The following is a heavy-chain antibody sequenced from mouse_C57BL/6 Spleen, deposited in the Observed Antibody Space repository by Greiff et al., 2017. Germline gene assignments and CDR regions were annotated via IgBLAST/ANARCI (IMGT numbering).Heavy chain of an antibody. V-gene: IGHV5-17*01. Sequence: EVQLVESGGGLVKPGGSLKLSCAASGFTFSDYGMHWVRQAPEKGLEWVAYISSGSSTIYYADTVKGRFTISRDNAKNTLFLQMTSLRSEDTAMYYCARAYSNYVGYFDVWGTGTTVTVSS. CDR2: ISSGSSTI. J-gene: IGHJ1*03. CDR3: ARAYSNYVGYFDV. D-gene: IGHD2-5*01. CDR1: GFTFSDYG.